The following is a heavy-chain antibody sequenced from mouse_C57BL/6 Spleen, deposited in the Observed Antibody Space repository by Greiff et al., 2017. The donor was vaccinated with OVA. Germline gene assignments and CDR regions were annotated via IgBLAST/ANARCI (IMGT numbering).Heavy chain of an antibody. D-gene: IGHD4-1*01. CDR2: INYDGSST. J-gene: IGHJ3*01. CDR1: GFTFSDYY. V-gene: IGHV5-16*01. CDR3: ARVGANWDWFAY. Sequence: EVQLVESEGGLVQPGSSMKLSCTASGFTFSDYYMAWVRQVPEKGLEWVANINYDGSSTCYLDSLKSRFIISRDNAKNILYLQMSSLKSEDTATYYCARVGANWDWFAYWGQGTLVTVSA.